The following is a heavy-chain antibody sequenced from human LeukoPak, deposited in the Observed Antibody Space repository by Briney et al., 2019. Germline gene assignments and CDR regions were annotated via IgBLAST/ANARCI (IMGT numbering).Heavy chain of an antibody. Sequence: NPSETLSLTCTASGGSLTDGDYYWGWVRQSPGTGLHWLATTWRGASLNSRVTISLDTSQNQFSLRLASVTASDTAVYYCVRIFGYYQESMDVWGPGITVTVSS. J-gene: IGHJ6*02. CDR3: VRIFGYYQESMDV. D-gene: IGHD3-3*01. CDR2: TWRG. V-gene: IGHV4-61*08. CDR1: GGSLTDGDYY.